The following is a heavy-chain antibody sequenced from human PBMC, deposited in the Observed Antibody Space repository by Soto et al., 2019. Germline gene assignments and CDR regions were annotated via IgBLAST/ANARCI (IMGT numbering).Heavy chain of an antibody. D-gene: IGHD5-12*01. CDR3: EKGPLGSGYELDY. CDR2: ISASGVST. Sequence: EVQLLDSGGGLVQPGGSLRLSCAASGFTFSNYVMNWVRQAPWKGLDWVAAISASGVSTYYADSVKGRFTISRDNSKNTLYLQMSSLRAEDTDVYYCEKGPLGSGYELDYWGQGTLVTGSS. J-gene: IGHJ4*02. V-gene: IGHV3-23*01. CDR1: GFTFSNYV.